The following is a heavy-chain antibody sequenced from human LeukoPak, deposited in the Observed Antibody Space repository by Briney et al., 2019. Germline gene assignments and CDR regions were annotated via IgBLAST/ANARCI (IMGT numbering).Heavy chain of an antibody. Sequence: SETLSLTCTVSGYSISSGYYWGWSRQPPGKGLEWIGSIYHSGSTYYNPSLKRRVTISVDTSKNHFSLKLSSVTAADTAVYYCARDSSGWYGAFWGQGTLVTVSS. CDR3: ARDSSGWYGAF. D-gene: IGHD6-19*01. CDR2: IYHSGST. V-gene: IGHV4-38-2*02. CDR1: GYSISSGYY. J-gene: IGHJ4*02.